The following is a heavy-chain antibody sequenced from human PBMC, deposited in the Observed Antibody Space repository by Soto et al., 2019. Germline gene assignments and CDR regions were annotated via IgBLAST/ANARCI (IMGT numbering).Heavy chain of an antibody. CDR1: GFTFSSYA. J-gene: IGHJ4*02. CDR3: ARDLRDFWSGYTDGFDY. Sequence: GGSLRLSCAASGFTFSSYAMRWVRQAPGKGLEWVAVISYDGSNKYYADSVKGRFTISRDNSKNTLYLQMNSLRAEDTAVYYCARDLRDFWSGYTDGFDYWGQGTLVTVSS. V-gene: IGHV3-30-3*01. CDR2: ISYDGSNK. D-gene: IGHD3-3*01.